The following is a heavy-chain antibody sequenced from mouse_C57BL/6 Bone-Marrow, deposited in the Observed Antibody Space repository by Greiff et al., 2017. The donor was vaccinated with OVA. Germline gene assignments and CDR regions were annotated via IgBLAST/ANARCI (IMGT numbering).Heavy chain of an antibody. CDR1: GYSLTSGYF. Sequence: EVKLQESGPGLVKPSQSLSLTCSVTGYSLTSGYFWNWIRQLPGNKLEWRGYISYDGSNNYNPSLQNRISITRDTSKNQFFLQLNSGTTDDTATYYCAREYYGSSYAMDYGGQGTSVTVSS. V-gene: IGHV3-6*01. J-gene: IGHJ4*01. CDR2: ISYDGSN. CDR3: AREYYGSSYAMDY. D-gene: IGHD1-1*01.